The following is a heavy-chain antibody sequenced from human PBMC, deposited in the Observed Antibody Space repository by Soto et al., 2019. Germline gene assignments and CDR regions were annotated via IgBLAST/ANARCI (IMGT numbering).Heavy chain of an antibody. CDR1: GYSFTAYW. CDR3: TRRASSSFYHFDF. V-gene: IGHV5-10-1*01. CDR2: IEPSESYV. J-gene: IGHJ4*02. Sequence: PGESLKISWHASGYSFTAYWNTLVRQMPGKGIEWRATIEPSESYVDYSPSIRGHVTFSVDSSITTVYLQWNSLKASGTAMYFCTRRASSSFYHFDFWGQGALVTVSS. D-gene: IGHD2-2*01.